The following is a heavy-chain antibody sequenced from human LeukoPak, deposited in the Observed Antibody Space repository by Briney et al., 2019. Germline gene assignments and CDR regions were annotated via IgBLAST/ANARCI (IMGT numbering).Heavy chain of an antibody. CDR1: GFTFSSEA. CDR2: ISPAGGTT. Sequence: GGSLRLSCAVSGFTFSSEAMGWVRQLPGGGLEWVSTISPAGGTTYYAESMKGRFTISRDNSKSSLFLQMNSLRVEDTAVYYCTKVRSGSSSWALRVFDYWGQGALVTVSS. V-gene: IGHV3-23*01. D-gene: IGHD6-13*01. J-gene: IGHJ4*02. CDR3: TKVRSGSSSWALRVFDY.